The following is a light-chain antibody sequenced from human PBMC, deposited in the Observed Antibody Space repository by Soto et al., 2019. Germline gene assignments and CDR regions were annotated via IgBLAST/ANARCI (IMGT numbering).Light chain of an antibody. J-gene: IGKJ1*01. CDR2: SAF. CDR3: QDYGSSPWT. CDR1: QSVSSNY. Sequence: EIVLTQSPGTLSLSPGERGTLSCRASQSVSSNYLDWYQQKPGQALRLLIYSAFSRATGIPDTFSGSGSGTDFTLTISRLEPEDFAVYYCQDYGSSPWTFGQGTKVEIK. V-gene: IGKV3-20*01.